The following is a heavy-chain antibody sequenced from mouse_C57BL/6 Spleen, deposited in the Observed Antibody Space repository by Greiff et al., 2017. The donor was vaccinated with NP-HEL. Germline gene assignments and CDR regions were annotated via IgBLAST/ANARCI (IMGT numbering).Heavy chain of an antibody. CDR2: IDPSDSYT. V-gene: IGHV1-69*01. CDR1: GYTFTSYW. CDR3: ARTPYYYGSSKGAWFAY. Sequence: QVQLQQPGAELVMPGASVKLSCKASGYTFTSYWMHWVKQRPGQGLEWIGEIDPSDSYTNYNQKFKGKSTLTVDKSSSTAYMQLSSLTSEDSAVYYCARTPYYYGSSKGAWFAYWGQGTLVTVSA. J-gene: IGHJ3*01. D-gene: IGHD1-1*01.